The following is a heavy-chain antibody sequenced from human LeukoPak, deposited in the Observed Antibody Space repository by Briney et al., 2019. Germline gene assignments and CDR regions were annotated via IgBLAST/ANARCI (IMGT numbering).Heavy chain of an antibody. D-gene: IGHD1-26*01. CDR3: AKDRVGDY. J-gene: IGHJ4*02. Sequence: PGGSLRLSCVASGFTFNNYAMCWVRQAPGKGLEWVSAISGSGGSTYYADSVKGRFTISRDNSKNTLYLQMNSLRAEDTAVYYCAKDRVGDYWGQGTLVTVSS. V-gene: IGHV3-23*01. CDR2: ISGSGGST. CDR1: GFTFNNYA.